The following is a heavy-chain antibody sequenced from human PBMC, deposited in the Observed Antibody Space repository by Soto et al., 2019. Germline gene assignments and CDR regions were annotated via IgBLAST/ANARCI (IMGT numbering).Heavy chain of an antibody. D-gene: IGHD6-19*01. J-gene: IGHJ5*02. CDR2: IYYSGST. CDR3: ARSISGSLRGWFDP. CDR1: GGSVSSGSYY. Sequence: PSETLSLTCTVSGGSVSSGSYYWSWIRQPPGKGLEWIGYIYYSGSTNYNPSLKSRVTISVDTSKNQFSLKLSSVTAADTAVYYCARSISGSLRGWFDPWGQGTLVTVSS. V-gene: IGHV4-61*01.